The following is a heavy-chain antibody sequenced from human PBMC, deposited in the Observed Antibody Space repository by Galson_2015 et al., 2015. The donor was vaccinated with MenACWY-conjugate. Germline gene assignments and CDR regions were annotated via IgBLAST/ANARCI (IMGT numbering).Heavy chain of an antibody. CDR1: GYVISNYW. J-gene: IGHJ4*02. V-gene: IGHV5-51*01. CDR3: ARHHSNWGSVAYLDY. D-gene: IGHD3-16*01. CDR2: IYPGNSHT. Sequence: QSGAEVKKPGESLRISCQASGYVISNYWIGWVRQMPGKGLEWIGIIYPGNSHTTYSPSFEGQVTISVDTSSSTAFLQWDSLKASDTAIYYCARHHSNWGSVAYLDYWGQGTLVTVSS.